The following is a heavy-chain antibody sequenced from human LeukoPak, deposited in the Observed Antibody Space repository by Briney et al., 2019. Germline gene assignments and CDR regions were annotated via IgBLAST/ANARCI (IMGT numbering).Heavy chain of an antibody. Sequence: SVKVSCKASGGTFSSYAISWVRQAPGQGLEWMGGIIPIFGTANYAQKFQGRVTITADESTSTAYMELSSLRSEDTAVYYCASHYGDYDPFDYWGQGTLVTVSS. J-gene: IGHJ4*02. CDR2: IIPIFGTA. CDR3: ASHYGDYDPFDY. V-gene: IGHV1-69*13. D-gene: IGHD4-17*01. CDR1: GGTFSSYA.